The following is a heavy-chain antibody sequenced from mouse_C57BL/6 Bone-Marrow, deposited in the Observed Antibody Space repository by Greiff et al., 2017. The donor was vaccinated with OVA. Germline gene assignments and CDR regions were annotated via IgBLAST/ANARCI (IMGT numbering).Heavy chain of an antibody. Sequence: EVKLVESGGGLVKPGGSLKLSCAASGFTFSSYTMSWVRQTPEKRLEWVATISGGGGNTYYPDSVKGRFTISRDNANNTLYLQMSSLRSEDTALYYCARVFYYYGSSSFDYWGQGTTLTVSS. J-gene: IGHJ2*01. CDR3: ARVFYYYGSSSFDY. CDR1: GFTFSSYT. D-gene: IGHD1-1*01. CDR2: ISGGGGNT. V-gene: IGHV5-9*01.